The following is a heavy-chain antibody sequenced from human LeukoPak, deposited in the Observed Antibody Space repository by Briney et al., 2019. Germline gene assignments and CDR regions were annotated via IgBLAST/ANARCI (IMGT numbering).Heavy chain of an antibody. CDR2: ISAYNGNT. CDR3: AREGPGIAVAGTEFYYYYGMDV. CDR1: GYTFTSYG. J-gene: IGHJ6*02. V-gene: IGHV1-18*01. Sequence: ASVKVSCKASGYTFTSYGISWLRQAPGQGLEWMGWISAYNGNTNYAQKLQGRVTMTTDTSTSTAYMELRSLRSDDTAVYYCAREGPGIAVAGTEFYYYYGMDVWGQGTTVTVSS. D-gene: IGHD6-19*01.